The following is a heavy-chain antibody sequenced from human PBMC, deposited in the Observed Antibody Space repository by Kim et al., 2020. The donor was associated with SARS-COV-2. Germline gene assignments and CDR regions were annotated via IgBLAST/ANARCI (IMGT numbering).Heavy chain of an antibody. V-gene: IGHV3-43*02. D-gene: IGHD2-8*02. CDR1: GFTFDDYA. CDR2: ISGDGGST. J-gene: IGHJ6*02. Sequence: GGSLRLSCAASGFTFDDYAMHWVRQAPGKGLEWVSLISGDGGSTYYADSVKGRFTISRDNSKNSLYLQMNSLRTEDTALYYCAKDIIFTVGIYDYYGMDVWGQGTTVTVSS. CDR3: AKDIIFTVGIYDYYGMDV.